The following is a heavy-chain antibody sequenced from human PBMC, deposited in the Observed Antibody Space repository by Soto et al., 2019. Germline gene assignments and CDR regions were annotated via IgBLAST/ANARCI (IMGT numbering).Heavy chain of an antibody. J-gene: IGHJ4*02. CDR2: ITYDGSNK. CDR3: AKDRVAGTFYTPLGF. Sequence: HPGGSLRLSCQASGFNFDNYGMHWVRQAPGKGLEWVAVITYDGSNKYYADPVKGRFTISRDNSKNTLSLHLNTLKPEDTAVYHCAKDRVAGTFYTPLGFWGQGTLVTVYS. D-gene: IGHD1-7*01. CDR1: GFNFDNYG. V-gene: IGHV3-30*18.